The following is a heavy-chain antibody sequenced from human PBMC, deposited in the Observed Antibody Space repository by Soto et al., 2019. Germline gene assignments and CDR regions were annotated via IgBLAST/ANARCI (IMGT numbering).Heavy chain of an antibody. Sequence: GGSLRLSCAASGFIFSSFGMHWVRQAPGKGLEWVAHIWYDGSNTYYADSVKGRFTISRDNSRNTLYLQMNSLRAEDTAVYHCVRDLLGSGGHFDYWGQGTPVTSPQ. D-gene: IGHD7-27*01. CDR2: IWYDGSNT. CDR1: GFIFSSFG. V-gene: IGHV3-33*01. CDR3: VRDLLGSGGHFDY. J-gene: IGHJ4*02.